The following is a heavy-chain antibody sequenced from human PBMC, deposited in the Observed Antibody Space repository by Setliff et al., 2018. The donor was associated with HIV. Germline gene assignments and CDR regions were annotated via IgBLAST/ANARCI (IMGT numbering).Heavy chain of an antibody. V-gene: IGHV4-39*01. J-gene: IGHJ4*02. Sequence: SETLSLTCTVSGGSISSSSYYWGWVRQPPGKGLEWIGRICYSGGTCYNPSLRSRLTISVDTSKNQFSLKLSAVTAADTAVYYCASRYYDILTGSEGFDYWGQGTLVTVTS. CDR1: GGSISSSSYY. D-gene: IGHD3-9*01. CDR3: ASRYYDILTGSEGFDY. CDR2: ICYSGGT.